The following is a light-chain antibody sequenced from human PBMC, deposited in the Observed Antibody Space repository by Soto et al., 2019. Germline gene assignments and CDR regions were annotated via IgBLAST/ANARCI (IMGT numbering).Light chain of an antibody. V-gene: IGKV1-5*01. CDR3: HHLT. J-gene: IGKJ1*01. Sequence: DIQMTQSPSTLSASVGDRVTITCRASQSINNWLAWYQQKPGNAPKLLIYDASSLESGGPSRFSGRGSGTEFRLTTSSLQPDDFATDDGHHLTFGQGTKVEVK. CDR1: QSINNW. CDR2: DAS.